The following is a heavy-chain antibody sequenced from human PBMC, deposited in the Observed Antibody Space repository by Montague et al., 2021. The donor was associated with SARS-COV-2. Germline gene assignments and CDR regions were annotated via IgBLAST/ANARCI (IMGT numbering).Heavy chain of an antibody. Sequence: SETLSLTCTVSGTSISGCYWNWIRQPPGKGLEWIWYINNGGSTNYNPSLKRRLTISVDTSKNQFSLKLTSVAAADTAVYYCARVRDGVVPSRVLGVGPYYSYYYFDVWGRGTTVTVSS. CDR3: ARVRDGVVPSRVLGVGPYYSYYYFDV. CDR2: INNGGST. D-gene: IGHD3-10*01. CDR1: GTSISGCY. V-gene: IGHV4-34*01. J-gene: IGHJ6*03.